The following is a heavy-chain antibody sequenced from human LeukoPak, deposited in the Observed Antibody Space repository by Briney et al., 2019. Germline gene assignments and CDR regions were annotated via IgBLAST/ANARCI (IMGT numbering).Heavy chain of an antibody. J-gene: IGHJ3*02. V-gene: IGHV3-20*04. D-gene: IGHD3-22*01. CDR2: INWNGGST. CDR3: ARDYDSSGYSDAFDI. CDR1: GFTFDDYG. Sequence: GGSLRLSCAASGFTFDDYGMSWVRQAPGKGLEWVSGINWNGGSTGYADSVKGRFHISRDNAKNSLYLQMNSLRAEDTALYYCARDYDSSGYSDAFDIWGQGTMVTVSS.